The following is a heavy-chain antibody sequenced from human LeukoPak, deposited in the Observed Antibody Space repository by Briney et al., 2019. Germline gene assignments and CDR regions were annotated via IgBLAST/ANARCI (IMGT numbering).Heavy chain of an antibody. J-gene: IGHJ2*01. CDR1: GFTFSSYS. Sequence: GGSLRLSCAASGFTFSSYSMNWVRQAPGKGLEWVSSISSSSSYIYYADSVKGRFTISRDNSKNRVFLQMNNLRTEDTSVYYCATLLYRSGFTYWYFDLWGRGTLVTVSS. CDR2: ISSSSSYI. D-gene: IGHD6-19*01. V-gene: IGHV3-21*03. CDR3: ATLLYRSGFTYWYFDL.